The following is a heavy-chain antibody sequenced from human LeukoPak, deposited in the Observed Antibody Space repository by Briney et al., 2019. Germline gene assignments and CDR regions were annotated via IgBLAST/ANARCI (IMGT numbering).Heavy chain of an antibody. V-gene: IGHV4-4*07. CDR3: ARDRELPPNYHYGMDV. CDR1: GGSISSYY. J-gene: IGHJ6*02. Sequence: PSETLSLTCTVSGGSISSYYWSWIRQPAGKGLEWIGRIYTSGSTNYNPSLKSRVTMSVDTSKNQFSLKLSSVTAADTAVYYCARDRELPPNYHYGMDVWGQGTTVTVSS. CDR2: IYTSGST. D-gene: IGHD1-26*01.